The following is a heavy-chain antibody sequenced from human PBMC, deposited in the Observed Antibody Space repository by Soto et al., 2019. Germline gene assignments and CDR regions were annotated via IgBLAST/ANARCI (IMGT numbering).Heavy chain of an antibody. V-gene: IGHV3-23*01. CDR1: GFTFSNYA. Sequence: PGVSLXLSXAAXGFTFSNYAMSWVRQAPGKGLEWVSLVSATAGTTYYTDSVKGRFTISRDNSRNTVYLQMNSLRADDTAVYYCAKDRLAGGFDYWGQGTLVTVSS. CDR2: VSATAGTT. D-gene: IGHD3-16*01. J-gene: IGHJ4*02. CDR3: AKDRLAGGFDY.